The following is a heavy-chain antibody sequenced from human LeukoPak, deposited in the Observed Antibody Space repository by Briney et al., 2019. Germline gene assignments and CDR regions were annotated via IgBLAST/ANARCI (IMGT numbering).Heavy chain of an antibody. J-gene: IGHJ3*02. CDR2: IRYDGSNK. D-gene: IGHD6-19*01. CDR1: GFTFSSYG. Sequence: PGGSLRLSCAASGFTFSSYGMHWVRQAPGKGLEWVAFIRYDGSNKYYADSVKGRFTISRDNSKNTLYLQMNSLRAEDTAVYYCAKDSRIFIAVAPGDAFDIWGQGTMVTVSS. V-gene: IGHV3-30*02. CDR3: AKDSRIFIAVAPGDAFDI.